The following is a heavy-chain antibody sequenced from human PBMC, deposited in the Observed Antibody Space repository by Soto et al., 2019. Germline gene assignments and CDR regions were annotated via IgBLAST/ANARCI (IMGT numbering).Heavy chain of an antibody. V-gene: IGHV3-23*01. CDR3: AKDSGYQLPDNYFYYGLDV. CDR2: IRGGQGGT. J-gene: IGHJ6*02. Sequence: GGSLRLSCAASGLTLNNYGMTWVRQAPGKGLEWVAAIRGGQGGTFYADSVRGRFIISRDDSKNTLSLQMNSLRPEDTAVYYCAKDSGYQLPDNYFYYGLDVWGQGTTVTVSS. CDR1: GLTLNNYG. D-gene: IGHD2-2*01.